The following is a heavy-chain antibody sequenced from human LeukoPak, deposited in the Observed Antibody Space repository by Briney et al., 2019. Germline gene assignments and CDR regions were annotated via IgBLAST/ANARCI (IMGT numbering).Heavy chain of an antibody. CDR1: GYTFTSYG. V-gene: IGHV1-18*01. CDR3: ARHMDSSDYYYYMDV. CDR2: ISAYNGNT. D-gene: IGHD3-22*01. J-gene: IGHJ6*03. Sequence: VKVSCKASGYTFTSYGISWVRQAPGQGLEWMGWISAYNGNTNYAQKLQGRVTMTTDTSTSTAYMELRSLRSDDTAVYYCARHMDSSDYYYYMDVWGKGTTVTVSS.